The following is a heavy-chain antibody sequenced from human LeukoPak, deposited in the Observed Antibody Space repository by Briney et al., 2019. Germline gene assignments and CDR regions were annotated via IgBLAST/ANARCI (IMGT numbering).Heavy chain of an antibody. Sequence: ASVEVSCKASGGTFSSYAISWVRQAPGQGLEWMGRIIPIFGIANYAQKFQGRVTITADKSTSTAYMELSSLRSEDTAVYYCARRGYYDSSGYYYFPYWGQGTLVTVSS. CDR2: IIPIFGIA. V-gene: IGHV1-69*04. J-gene: IGHJ4*02. CDR3: ARRGYYDSSGYYYFPY. CDR1: GGTFSSYA. D-gene: IGHD3-22*01.